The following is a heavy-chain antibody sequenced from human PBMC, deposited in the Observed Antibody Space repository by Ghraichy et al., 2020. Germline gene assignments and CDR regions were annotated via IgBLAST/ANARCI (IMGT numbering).Heavy chain of an antibody. J-gene: IGHJ3*02. CDR3: AVLGRGAVASTEDAFDI. D-gene: IGHD6-19*01. V-gene: IGHV1-18*04. CDR1: GYTFTSYG. Sequence: ASVKVSCKASGYTFTSYGISWVRQAPGQGLEWMGWISAYNGNTNYAQKLQGRVTMTTDTSTSTAYMELRSLRSDDTAVYYCAVLGRGAVASTEDAFDIWGQGTMVTVSS. CDR2: ISAYNGNT.